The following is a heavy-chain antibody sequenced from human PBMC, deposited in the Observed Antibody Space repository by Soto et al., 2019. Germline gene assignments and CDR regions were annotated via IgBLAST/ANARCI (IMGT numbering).Heavy chain of an antibody. J-gene: IGHJ3*02. D-gene: IGHD3-3*01. CDR1: GFTFSNYA. V-gene: IGHV3-23*02. Sequence: EMQLLESGGDLVQPGGSLRLSCAASGFTFSNYAMTWVRQAPGKGLEYVSAISGTGVTTYQGDSMKGRFTISRDNSKNKLYLQMASLRAEDTAIYYCTKDRDDIGMVDAFEIWGQGTMVTVSS. CDR3: TKDRDDIGMVDAFEI. CDR2: ISGTGVTT.